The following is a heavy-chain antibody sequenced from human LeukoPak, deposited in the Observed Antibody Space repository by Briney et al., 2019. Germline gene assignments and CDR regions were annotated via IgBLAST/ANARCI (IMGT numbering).Heavy chain of an antibody. CDR3: AGGRVSYPTVITLLDS. CDR2: IIPIFGTA. D-gene: IGHD4-17*01. J-gene: IGHJ4*02. V-gene: IGHV1-69*05. CDR1: GGTFSSYA. Sequence: SVKVSCKASGGTFSSYAISWVRQAPGQGLEWMGGIIPIFGTANYAQKFQGRVTITTDESTSTAYMELSSLRSDDTAVYFCAGGRVSYPTVITLLDSWGQGTLVTVSS.